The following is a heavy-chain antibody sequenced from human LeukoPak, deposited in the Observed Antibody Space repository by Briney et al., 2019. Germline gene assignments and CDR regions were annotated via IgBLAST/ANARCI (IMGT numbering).Heavy chain of an antibody. CDR2: ISGGGDKT. Sequence: HTGGSLRLSCAASGFTLTTYAITWVRQAPGKGLEWVSGISGGGDKTYYADSVNGRFTISRDNSKNTVSLQMSSLRAEDTALYYCAKDLALAGTGGGFDVWGQGTRVAVSS. D-gene: IGHD6-19*01. CDR3: AKDLALAGTGGGFDV. CDR1: GFTLTTYA. V-gene: IGHV3-23*01. J-gene: IGHJ3*01.